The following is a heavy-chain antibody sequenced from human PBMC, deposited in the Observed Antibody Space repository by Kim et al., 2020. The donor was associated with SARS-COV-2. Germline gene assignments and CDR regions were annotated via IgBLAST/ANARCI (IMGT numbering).Heavy chain of an antibody. V-gene: IGHV4-4*02. CDR3: ARDSSGWNYYYGMDV. Sequence: PPLKSRVTISVDKSKNQFSLKLSSVTAADTAVYYCARDSSGWNYYYGMDVWGQGTTVTVSS. D-gene: IGHD6-19*01. J-gene: IGHJ6*02.